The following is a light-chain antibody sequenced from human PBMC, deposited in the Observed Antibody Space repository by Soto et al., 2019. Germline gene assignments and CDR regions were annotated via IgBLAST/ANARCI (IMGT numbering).Light chain of an antibody. J-gene: IGLJ3*02. CDR1: SSDVGGYNY. V-gene: IGLV2-8*01. CDR3: SSSAASNNFYFV. CDR2: EVT. Sequence: QSVLTQPPSASGSPGQSVTISCTGTSSDVGGYNYVSWYQQYPGRAPKLMIYEVTKRPSGVPDRFSGSKSGNTASLTVSGLQAEDGADYYCSSSAASNNFYFVFGGGTQLTVL.